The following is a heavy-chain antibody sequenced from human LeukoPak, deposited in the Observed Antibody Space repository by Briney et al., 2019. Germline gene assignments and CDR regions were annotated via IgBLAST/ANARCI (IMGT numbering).Heavy chain of an antibody. D-gene: IGHD6-13*01. V-gene: IGHV3-23*01. CDR3: AARSNNWYILDY. Sequence: GGSLRLSCAASGFTFSSYAMSWVRQAPGKGLEWVSGIGGSGGSTYYADSVKGRFTISRDNSKNTLYLQMNSLRAEDTAVYYCAARSNNWYILDYWGQGTLVTVSS. CDR2: IGGSGGST. CDR1: GFTFSSYA. J-gene: IGHJ4*02.